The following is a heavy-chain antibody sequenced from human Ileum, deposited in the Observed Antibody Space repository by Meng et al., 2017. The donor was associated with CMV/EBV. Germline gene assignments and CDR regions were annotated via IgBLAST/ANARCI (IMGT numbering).Heavy chain of an antibody. CDR3: AIISGGDFDY. Sequence: QVQLVQSGAEVKKPGASVKVSCKASGYTFTGYFIFWVPQAPGQGLEWMGSINPYSGATNNAQKFQGRFTMTRDMSIHTAYMELSSLRSDDTAVYYCAIISGGDFDYWGQGTLVTVSS. V-gene: IGHV1-2*02. D-gene: IGHD1-26*01. CDR1: GYTFTGYF. J-gene: IGHJ4*02. CDR2: INPYSGAT.